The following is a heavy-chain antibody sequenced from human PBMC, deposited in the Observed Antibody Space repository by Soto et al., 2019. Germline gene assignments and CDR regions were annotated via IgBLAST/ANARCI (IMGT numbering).Heavy chain of an antibody. CDR1: GFTFSSYS. CDR2: INYKSHI. D-gene: IGHD2-21*01. J-gene: IGHJ6*03. CDR3: ARDLIYAGYYYYRDG. Sequence: EVQLVESGGGLVKPGGSLRLSCAASGFTFSSYSMNWVRQAPGKGLEWVSSINYKSHIDYADSVKGRFTISRDNAKNSLYLQMNSLRAEDTAVYFCARDLIYAGYYYYRDGWGIGTTVTVSS. V-gene: IGHV3-21*01.